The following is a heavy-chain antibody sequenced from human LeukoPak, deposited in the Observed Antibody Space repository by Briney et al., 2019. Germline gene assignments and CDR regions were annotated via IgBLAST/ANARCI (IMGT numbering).Heavy chain of an antibody. CDR2: ISGSGGST. V-gene: IGHV3-23*01. CDR1: GFTFSSYA. Sequence: PGGSLRLSCAASGFTFSSYAMSWVRQAPGKGLEWVSSISGSGGSTYYADSVKGRFTISRDNAKNSLYLQMNSLRADDTAVYYCARDSSIDYWGQGTLVTVSS. J-gene: IGHJ4*02. CDR3: ARDSSIDY.